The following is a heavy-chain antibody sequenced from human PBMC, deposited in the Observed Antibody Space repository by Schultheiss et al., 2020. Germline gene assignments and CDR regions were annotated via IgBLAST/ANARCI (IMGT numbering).Heavy chain of an antibody. J-gene: IGHJ4*02. CDR1: GFTFSSYA. V-gene: IGHV3-30-3*01. CDR3: ARVRTTMTDDYFDY. CDR2: ISYDGSNK. D-gene: IGHD1-1*01. Sequence: GGSLTLSCAASGFTFSSYAMHWVRQAPGKGLEWVAVISYDGSNKYYADSVKGRFTISRDNSKNTLYLQMNSLRAEDTAVYYCARVRTTMTDDYFDYWGQGTLVTVSS.